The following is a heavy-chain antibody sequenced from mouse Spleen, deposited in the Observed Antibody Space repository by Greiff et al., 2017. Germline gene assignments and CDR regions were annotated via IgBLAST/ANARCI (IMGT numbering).Heavy chain of an antibody. D-gene: IGHD1-1*01. V-gene: IGHV5-9-1*02. CDR1: GFTFSSYA. Sequence: EVQLVESGEGLVKPGGSLKLSCAASGFTFSSYAMSWVRQTPEKRLEWVAYISSGGDYIYYADTVKGRFTISRDNARNTLYLQMSSLKSEDTAMYYCTRVGFTTVHFDYWGQGTTLTVSS. CDR3: TRVGFTTVHFDY. J-gene: IGHJ2*01. CDR2: ISSGGDYI.